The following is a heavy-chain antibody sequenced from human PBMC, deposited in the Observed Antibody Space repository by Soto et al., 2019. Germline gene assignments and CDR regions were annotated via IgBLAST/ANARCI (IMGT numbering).Heavy chain of an antibody. J-gene: IGHJ5*02. D-gene: IGHD3-16*01. V-gene: IGHV5-51*01. CDR1: GYSFTNYW. Sequence: GESLKISCKASGYSFTNYWIGWGRQMPGKGLEWMGVIYPGDSDTKYSPSFRGQVTISDDKSISTAYLQCSSLKASDTAMYYCARLDDYRWGSQNWFDPWGQGTLVTVSS. CDR3: ARLDDYRWGSQNWFDP. CDR2: IYPGDSDT.